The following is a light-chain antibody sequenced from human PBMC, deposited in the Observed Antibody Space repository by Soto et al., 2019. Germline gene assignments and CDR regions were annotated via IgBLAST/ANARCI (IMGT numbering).Light chain of an antibody. CDR2: DVS. Sequence: QSVLTQPRSVSESPGQSVTISCTGTSSDVGGYNYVSWYQQHPGRAPKVMIYDVSKRPSGVPDRFSGSKSGNTASLTISGLQAEDEADYYCCSYAGSYTYVFGTGTKV. CDR3: CSYAGSYTYV. CDR1: SSDVGGYNY. J-gene: IGLJ1*01. V-gene: IGLV2-11*01.